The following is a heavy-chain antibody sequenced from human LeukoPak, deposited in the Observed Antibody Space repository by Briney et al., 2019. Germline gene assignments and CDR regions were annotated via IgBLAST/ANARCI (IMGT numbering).Heavy chain of an antibody. D-gene: IGHD6-13*01. V-gene: IGHV3-11*01. Sequence: PGGSLRLSCAASGFTFSDYYMSWIRQAPGKGLEWVSYISSSGSTIYYADSVKGRFTISRDNSKNTLYLQMNSLRAEDTAVYYCATEALLLDSSSWWLNDAFDIWGQGTMVTVSS. CDR3: ATEALLLDSSSWWLNDAFDI. CDR1: GFTFSDYY. CDR2: ISSSGSTI. J-gene: IGHJ3*02.